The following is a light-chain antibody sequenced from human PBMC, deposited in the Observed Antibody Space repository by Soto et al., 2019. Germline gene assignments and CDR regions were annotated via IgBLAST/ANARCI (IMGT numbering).Light chain of an antibody. CDR1: QSINNL. J-gene: IGKJ2*01. Sequence: VQMTQSHSTLSASVGDRVTITCRASQSINNLLAWYQQKPGKAPKLLIYAASSLQSGVPSRFSGSESGTEFTLTISSVQPDDFATYYCQQYSSYPYTFGQGTKVDIK. V-gene: IGKV1-5*01. CDR2: AAS. CDR3: QQYSSYPYT.